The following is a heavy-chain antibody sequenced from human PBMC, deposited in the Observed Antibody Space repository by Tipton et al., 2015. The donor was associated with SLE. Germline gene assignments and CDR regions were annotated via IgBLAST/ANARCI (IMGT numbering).Heavy chain of an antibody. CDR2: INHSGST. V-gene: IGHV4-39*07. CDR1: GGSISSSSYY. D-gene: IGHD3-3*01. CDR3: KAHNYDFWSGYLDY. J-gene: IGHJ4*01. Sequence: TLSLTCTVSGGSISSSSYYWGWIRQPPGRGLEWIGEINHSGSTNYNPSLKSRVTISVDTSKNQFSLKLRAVTAADTAVYYFKAHNYDFWSGYLDYWGHGTLVTVSS.